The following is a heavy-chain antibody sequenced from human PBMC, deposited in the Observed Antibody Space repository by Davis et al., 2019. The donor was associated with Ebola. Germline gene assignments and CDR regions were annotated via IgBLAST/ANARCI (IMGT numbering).Heavy chain of an antibody. V-gene: IGHV4-30-4*08. Sequence: MPSETLSLTCSVPGGSISNGAYYCGWIRQPPGKGLEWIGYIYYSGSTYYNPSLKSRVTISVDTSKNQFSLKLSSVTAADTAVYYCARDMPDCSSTSCLYYYYYYMDVWGKGTTVTVSS. D-gene: IGHD2-2*01. CDR3: ARDMPDCSSTSCLYYYYYYMDV. CDR2: IYYSGST. CDR1: GGSISNGAYY. J-gene: IGHJ6*03.